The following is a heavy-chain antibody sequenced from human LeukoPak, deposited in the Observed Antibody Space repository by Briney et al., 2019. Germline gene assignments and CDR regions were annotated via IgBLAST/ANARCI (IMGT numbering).Heavy chain of an antibody. CDR1: GFTFSSYA. J-gene: IGHJ4*02. V-gene: IGHV3-23*01. D-gene: IGHD4-17*01. Sequence: QPGGSLRLSCAASGFTFSSYAMSWVRQAPGKGLEWVSAISGSGTNTYYADSVKGRFTISRDNSKNTLYLQMNSLRAEDTAVYYCARLLNDYGDYVIIYWGQGTLVTVSS. CDR3: ARLLNDYGDYVIIY. CDR2: ISGSGTNT.